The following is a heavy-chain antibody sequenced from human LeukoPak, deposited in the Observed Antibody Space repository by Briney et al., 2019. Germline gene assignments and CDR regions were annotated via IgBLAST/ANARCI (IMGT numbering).Heavy chain of an antibody. CDR2: ISYDGSYK. D-gene: IGHD3-10*01. J-gene: IGHJ4*02. Sequence: GGSLRLSCAASGFSDYAIHWVRQAPGKVLEWVAVISYDGSYKYYADSVKGRFTISRDNYKNTLYLKMNNLRAEDTAVYYCAKDGVPSRWFGRNYFDYWGQGTLVTVSS. CDR1: GFSDYA. V-gene: IGHV3-30*04. CDR3: AKDGVPSRWFGRNYFDY.